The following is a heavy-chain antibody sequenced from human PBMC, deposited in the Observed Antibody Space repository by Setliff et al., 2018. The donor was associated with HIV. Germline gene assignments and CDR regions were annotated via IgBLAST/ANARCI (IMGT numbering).Heavy chain of an antibody. Sequence: SETLSLTCNVSGGSINTGGYYWSWIRQHPGKGLEWIGYIYYSGSTYYNPSLKSRATISVDTSKTQFSLNLTSVTAADTAVYYCARNGGLGRYYYYYMDVWGKGTTVTVSS. CDR3: ARNGGLGRYYYYYMDV. D-gene: IGHD2-15*01. CDR1: GGSINTGGYY. CDR2: IYYSGST. J-gene: IGHJ6*03. V-gene: IGHV4-31*03.